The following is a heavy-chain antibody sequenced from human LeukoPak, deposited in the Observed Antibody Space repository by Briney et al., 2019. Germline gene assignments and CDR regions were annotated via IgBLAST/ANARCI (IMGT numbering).Heavy chain of an antibody. J-gene: IGHJ4*02. V-gene: IGHV1-18*01. CDR1: GYTFTSYG. CDR3: ARGDVDTGTIPIFDY. CDR2: ISTYNGNT. D-gene: IGHD5-18*01. Sequence: ASVKVSCKASGYTFTSYGISWVRQAPGQGLEWMGWISTYNGNTNYAQKFQGRVTMTTDASTTTAYMEPRSLRSDDTAVYYCARGDVDTGTIPIFDYWGQGTLVTVSS.